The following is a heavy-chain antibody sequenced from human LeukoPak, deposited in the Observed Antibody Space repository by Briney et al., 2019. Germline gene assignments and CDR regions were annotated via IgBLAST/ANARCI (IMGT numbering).Heavy chain of an antibody. V-gene: IGHV4-34*01. CDR1: GGSFSGYY. J-gene: IGHJ6*02. CDR2: VNHSGST. D-gene: IGHD3-22*01. CDR3: ARGPRTAMIDYGMDV. Sequence: PSETLSLTCAVYGGSFSGYYWSWIRQPPGKGLEWIGEVNHSGSTNYSPSLKSRVTISVDTSKNQFSLKLSSVTAADTAVYYCARGPRTAMIDYGMDVWGQGTTVTVSS.